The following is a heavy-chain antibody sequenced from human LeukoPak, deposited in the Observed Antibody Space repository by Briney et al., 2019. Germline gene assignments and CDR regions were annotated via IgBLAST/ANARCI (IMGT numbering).Heavy chain of an antibody. CDR1: GFSVGSKH. D-gene: IGHD6-13*01. CDR3: TRNLGSSWTSDY. Sequence: GGSLRLSCAASGFSVGSKHMGWVRQTPGKGLEWVSVIFGGGSTYYADSVKGRFTISRDTSKNTLYLHINSLRAEDTALYYCTRNLGSSWTSDYWGQGTLVSVSS. J-gene: IGHJ4*02. V-gene: IGHV3-53*01. CDR2: IFGGGST.